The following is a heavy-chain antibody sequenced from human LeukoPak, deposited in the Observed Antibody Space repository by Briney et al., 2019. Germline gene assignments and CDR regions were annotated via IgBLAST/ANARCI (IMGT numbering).Heavy chain of an antibody. D-gene: IGHD3-22*01. V-gene: IGHV4-59*01. CDR2: VYYSGSP. CDR3: ARVFDDYYDSSADPPLWFDP. Sequence: SETLSLTCTVYGGSISSYFWSWIRQPPGMGLEWIGYVYYSGSPNYNPPLKSRVTISVDTSKNQFSLRLRSVTAADTAVYYCARVFDDYYDSSADPPLWFDPWGQGTLVTVSS. J-gene: IGHJ5*02. CDR1: GGSISSYF.